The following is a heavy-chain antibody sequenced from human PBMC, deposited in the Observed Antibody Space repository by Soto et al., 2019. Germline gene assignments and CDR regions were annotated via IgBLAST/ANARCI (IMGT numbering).Heavy chain of an antibody. Sequence: GGSLRLSCAASGFTFSSYAMSWVRQAPGKGLEWVSAISGSGGSTYYADSVKGRFTISRDNSKNTLYLQMNSLRAEDTAVYYCASTAPTQSSPYIAVAGIHFGCFDYWGQGTLVTVSS. D-gene: IGHD6-19*01. CDR1: GFTFSSYA. V-gene: IGHV3-23*01. CDR2: ISGSGGST. CDR3: ASTAPTQSSPYIAVAGIHFGCFDY. J-gene: IGHJ4*02.